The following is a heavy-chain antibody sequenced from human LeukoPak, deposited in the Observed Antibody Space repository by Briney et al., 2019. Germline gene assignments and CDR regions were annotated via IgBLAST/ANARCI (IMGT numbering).Heavy chain of an antibody. V-gene: IGHV3-15*01. J-gene: IGHJ4*02. CDR3: TTPTTKNDY. Sequence: GGSLRLSCTASGFTFSNAWMSWVRQAPGKGLECVGRIKSNTDGGTTEYAAPVKDRFTISRDDSKNTLYLEMNSLKTEDTAVYYCTTPTTKNDYWGQGTLVSVSS. CDR2: IKSNTDGGTT. CDR1: GFTFSNAW. D-gene: IGHD5-12*01.